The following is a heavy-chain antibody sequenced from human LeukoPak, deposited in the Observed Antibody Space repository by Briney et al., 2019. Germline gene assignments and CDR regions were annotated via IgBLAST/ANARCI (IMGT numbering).Heavy chain of an antibody. CDR2: INPNSGDT. CDR3: ARDSGYYDSSGNFDY. D-gene: IGHD3-22*01. V-gene: IGHV1-2*02. CDR1: GYTFTDYY. Sequence: ASVKVSCKASGYTFTDYYLHWVRQAPGQGLEWMGWINPNSGDTDYAQKFQGRVTMTRDTSISTAYMELSRLRYDDTAVYYCARDSGYYDSSGNFDYWGQGTLVTVSS. J-gene: IGHJ4*02.